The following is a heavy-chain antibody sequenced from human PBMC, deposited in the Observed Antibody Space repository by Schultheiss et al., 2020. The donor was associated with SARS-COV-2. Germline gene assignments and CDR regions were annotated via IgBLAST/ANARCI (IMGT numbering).Heavy chain of an antibody. CDR3: ASAEIAAAGDYYYYGMDV. CDR2: ISSSSSYI. Sequence: GESLKISCAASGFTFSSYSMNWVRQAPGKGLEWVSSISSSSSYIYYADSVKGRFTISRDNAKNSLYLQMNSLRAEDTAVYYCASAEIAAAGDYYYYGMDVWGQGTTVTVSS. J-gene: IGHJ6*02. CDR1: GFTFSSYS. D-gene: IGHD6-13*01. V-gene: IGHV3-21*01.